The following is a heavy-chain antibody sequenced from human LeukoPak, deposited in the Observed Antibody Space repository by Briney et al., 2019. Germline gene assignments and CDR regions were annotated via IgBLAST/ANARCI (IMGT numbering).Heavy chain of an antibody. CDR2: ISNSGST. Sequence: SETLSLTCTVSGGSISSSSYFWGWIRQPPGKGLEWIGCISNSGSTYYNPSLKSRVIISVDTSNNQFSLKLTSVTAADTAVYYCARRITGTTSDSFDYWGQGTQVTVSS. D-gene: IGHD1-20*01. CDR3: ARRITGTTSDSFDY. CDR1: GGSISSSSYF. J-gene: IGHJ4*02. V-gene: IGHV4-39*01.